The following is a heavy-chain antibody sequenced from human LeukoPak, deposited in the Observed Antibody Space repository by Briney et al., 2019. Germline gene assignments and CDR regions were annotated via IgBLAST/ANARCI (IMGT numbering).Heavy chain of an antibody. CDR2: IWYDGSNK. V-gene: IGHV3-33*01. J-gene: IGHJ6*02. CDR3: ARDTYSSSWYPLPYYYGMDV. CDR1: GFTFSIYG. D-gene: IGHD6-13*01. Sequence: GGSLRLSCAASGFTFSIYGMHWVRQAPGKGLEWVAVIWYDGSNKYYADSVKGRFTISRDNSKSTLYLQMNSLRAEDTAVYYCARDTYSSSWYPLPYYYGMDVWGQGTTVTVSS.